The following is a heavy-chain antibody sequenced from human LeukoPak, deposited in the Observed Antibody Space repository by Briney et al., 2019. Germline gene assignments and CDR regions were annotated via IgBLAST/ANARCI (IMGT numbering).Heavy chain of an antibody. V-gene: IGHV1-69*04. CDR1: GGTFSSYT. Sequence: SVKVSCKASGGTFSSYTISWVRQAPGQGLEWMRRIIPILGIANYAQKFQGRVTITADKSTSTAYMELSSLRSEDTAVYYCARDPSDCSGGSCYSDYWGQGTLVTVSS. J-gene: IGHJ4*02. CDR3: ARDPSDCSGGSCYSDY. D-gene: IGHD2-15*01. CDR2: IIPILGIA.